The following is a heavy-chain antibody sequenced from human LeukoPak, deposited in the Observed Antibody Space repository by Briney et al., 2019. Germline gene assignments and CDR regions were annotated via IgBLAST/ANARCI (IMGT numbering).Heavy chain of an antibody. D-gene: IGHD2-2*01. CDR2: INHGGST. CDR3: ARAVVVTAASFYYYYGIDV. Sequence: SETLSLTCAVYGGSFSAYYWSWIRQPPGKGLEWIGEINHGGSTNYNPSLKSRVTISIDTSKNQFSLRLSSVTAADAAVYYCARAVVVTAASFYYYYGIDVWGQGTTVTVSS. V-gene: IGHV4-34*01. CDR1: GGSFSAYY. J-gene: IGHJ6*02.